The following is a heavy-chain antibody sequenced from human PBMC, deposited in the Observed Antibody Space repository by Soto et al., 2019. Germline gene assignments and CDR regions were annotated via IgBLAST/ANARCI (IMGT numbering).Heavy chain of an antibody. CDR2: ISAYNGNT. CDR3: ARDGAVREPEDYYYGMDV. CDR1: GYTSTSYG. V-gene: IGHV1-18*01. D-gene: IGHD3-10*01. Sequence: RASVKVSCKASGYTSTSYGISWVRQAPGQGLEWMGWISAYNGNTNYAQKLQGRVTMTTDTSTSTAYMELRSLRSDDTAVYYCARDGAVREPEDYYYGMDVWGQGTTVTVSS. J-gene: IGHJ6*02.